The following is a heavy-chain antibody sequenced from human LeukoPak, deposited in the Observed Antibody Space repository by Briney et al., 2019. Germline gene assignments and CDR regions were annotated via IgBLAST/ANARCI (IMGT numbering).Heavy chain of an antibody. CDR1: GFTFSSYSMN. V-gene: IGHV4-59*05. CDR3: ATHDDFRNWFDP. J-gene: IGHJ5*02. CDR2: IYYSGST. Sequence: GSLRLSCAASGFTFSSYSMNWVRQPPGKGLEWIGSIYYSGSTYYNPSLKSRVTISVDTSKNQFSLKLSSVTAADTAVYYCATHDDFRNWFDPWGQGTLVTVSS. D-gene: IGHD4-17*01.